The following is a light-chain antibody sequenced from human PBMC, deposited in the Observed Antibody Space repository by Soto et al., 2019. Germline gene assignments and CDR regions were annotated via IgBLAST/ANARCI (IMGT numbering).Light chain of an antibody. Sequence: DIQLTQSPSFLSESVGDRVTITCRASQGISTYLAWYQQEPGKAPKLLIYAASTLQSGVPSRFGGSGSGTEFTLTSSSLQPEDFATYYCQHLNGYPRTFGQGTKVEIK. CDR2: AAS. CDR3: QHLNGYPRT. J-gene: IGKJ1*01. V-gene: IGKV1-9*01. CDR1: QGISTY.